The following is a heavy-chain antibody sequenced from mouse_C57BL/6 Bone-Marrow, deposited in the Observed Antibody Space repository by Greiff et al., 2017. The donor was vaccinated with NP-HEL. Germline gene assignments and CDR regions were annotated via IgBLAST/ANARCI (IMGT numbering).Heavy chain of an antibody. CDR2: IYPRSGNT. Sequence: VQLQQSGAELARPGASVKLSCKASGYTFTSYGISWVKQRTGQGLEWIGEIYPRSGNTYYNEQFKGKATLTADKSSSTAYMELRSLTSEDSAVYFCANYYGSSPWFAYWGQGTLVTVSA. J-gene: IGHJ3*01. D-gene: IGHD1-1*01. CDR1: GYTFTSYG. CDR3: ANYYGSSPWFAY. V-gene: IGHV1-81*01.